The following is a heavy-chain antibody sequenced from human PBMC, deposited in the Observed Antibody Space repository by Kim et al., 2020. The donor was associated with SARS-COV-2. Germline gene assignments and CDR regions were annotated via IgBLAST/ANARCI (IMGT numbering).Heavy chain of an antibody. V-gene: IGHV3-11*04. CDR2: K. J-gene: IGHJ4*02. CDR3: ASRVLGGWVDY. D-gene: IGHD1-26*01. Sequence: KYYAAPWKGRFTITRDNAKNSLYLKMNSLRAEATAVYYCASRVLGGWVDYWGQGTLVTVSS.